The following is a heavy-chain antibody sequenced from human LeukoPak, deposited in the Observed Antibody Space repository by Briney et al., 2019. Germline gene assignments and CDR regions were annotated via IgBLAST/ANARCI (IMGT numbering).Heavy chain of an antibody. Sequence: GGSLRLSCAASGFTFSSYAMNWVRQAPGKGREGVSYISSSGSTIYYADSVKGRFTISRDNAKNSLYLQMNSLRAEDTAVYYCAELGINMIGGVWGKGTTVTISS. CDR1: GFTFSSYA. D-gene: IGHD3-10*02. CDR2: ISSSGSTI. CDR3: AELGINMIGGV. V-gene: IGHV3-48*03. J-gene: IGHJ6*04.